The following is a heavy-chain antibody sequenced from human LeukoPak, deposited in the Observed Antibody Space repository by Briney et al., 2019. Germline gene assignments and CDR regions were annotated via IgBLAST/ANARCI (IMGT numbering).Heavy chain of an antibody. Sequence: GGSLRLSCAASGFTFSSHWMSWVRQAPGKGLEWVANIKQDGSEKYYVDSVKGRFTISRDNAKNSLYLQMNSLRAEDTAVYYCARANYGSGSYQWFDPWGQGTLVTVSS. J-gene: IGHJ5*02. D-gene: IGHD3-10*01. CDR2: IKQDGSEK. CDR3: ARANYGSGSYQWFDP. V-gene: IGHV3-7*01. CDR1: GFTFSSHW.